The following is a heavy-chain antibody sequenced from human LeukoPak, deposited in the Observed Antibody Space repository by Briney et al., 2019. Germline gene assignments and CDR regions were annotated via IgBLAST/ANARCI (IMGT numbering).Heavy chain of an antibody. D-gene: IGHD3-10*01. CDR3: ARDTNSPGEYYYYYGMDV. CDR2: IIPILGIA. Sequence: SVKVSCKASGGTFTSYAISWVRQAPGQGLEWMGRIIPILGIANYAQKFQGRVTITADKSTSTAYMELSSLRSEDTAVYYCARDTNSPGEYYYYYGMDVWGQGTTVTVSS. J-gene: IGHJ6*02. V-gene: IGHV1-69*04. CDR1: GGTFTSYA.